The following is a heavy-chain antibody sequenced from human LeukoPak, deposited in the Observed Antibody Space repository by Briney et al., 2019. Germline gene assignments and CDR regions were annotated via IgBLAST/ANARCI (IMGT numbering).Heavy chain of an antibody. CDR3: ARGPLAAAGTLTYYYYGMDV. D-gene: IGHD6-13*01. V-gene: IGHV4-39*01. CDR2: IYYGGST. Sequence: RTSETLSLTCTVSGGSISSSSYYWGWIRQPPGKGLEWIGNIYYGGSTYYNPSLKSRVTISVDTSKNQFSLKLRTVTAADTAVYYCARGPLAAAGTLTYYYYGMDVWGQGTTVTVSS. J-gene: IGHJ6*02. CDR1: GGSISSSSYY.